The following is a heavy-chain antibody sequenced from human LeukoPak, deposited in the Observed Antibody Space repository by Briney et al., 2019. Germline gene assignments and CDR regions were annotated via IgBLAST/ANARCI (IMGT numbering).Heavy chain of an antibody. CDR3: ARVKGAVAGHFDY. V-gene: IGHV3-23*01. J-gene: IGHJ4*02. CDR1: GFTFSSYA. D-gene: IGHD6-19*01. CDR2: ISVSGGST. Sequence: PGGSLRLSCAASGFTFSSYAMSWVRQAPGKGLEWVSAISVSGGSTYYADSVKGRFTISRDNSKNTLSLQMNSLRAKDTAVYYCARVKGAVAGHFDYWGQGNLVTVSS.